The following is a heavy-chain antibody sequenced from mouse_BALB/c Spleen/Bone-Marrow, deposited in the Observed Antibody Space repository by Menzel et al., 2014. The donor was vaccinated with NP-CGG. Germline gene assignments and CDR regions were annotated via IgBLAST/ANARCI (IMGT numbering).Heavy chain of an antibody. J-gene: IGHJ2*01. D-gene: IGHD2-1*01. Sequence: EVKLVESGGGLVQPGGSRKLSCAASGFTFSSFGMHWVRQAPEKGLEWVAYISTGSSTINYEDTVKGKFTVTRDKSKNSLFLQITRLRSEDTAVYYCAREGSYGIPGYWGQGTTLTVPS. CDR3: AREGSYGIPGY. V-gene: IGHV5-17*02. CDR2: ISTGSSTI. CDR1: GFTFSSFG.